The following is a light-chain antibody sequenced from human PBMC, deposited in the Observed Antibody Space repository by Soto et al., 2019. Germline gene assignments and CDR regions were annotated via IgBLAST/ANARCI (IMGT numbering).Light chain of an antibody. CDR3: QQSGSSPIT. V-gene: IGKV3D-20*01. CDR2: DAY. J-gene: IGKJ5*01. Sequence: EIVFAPSPATLSLSPGGRAPLSCGASQSVSRSYLAWYQQKPGLAHRLLIYDAYTRATGIQDRFSGSGSGTDFTLTISRLEPEDFAVYYCQQSGSSPITFGQGTRLEIK. CDR1: QSVSRSY.